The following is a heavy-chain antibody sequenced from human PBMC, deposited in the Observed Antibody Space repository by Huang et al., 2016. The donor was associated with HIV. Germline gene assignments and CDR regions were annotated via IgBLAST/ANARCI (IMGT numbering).Heavy chain of an antibody. CDR3: AKGGAGGTIRYFQH. D-gene: IGHD6-13*01. V-gene: IGHV3-23*01. J-gene: IGHJ1*01. Sequence: EVQLLESGGGLVQPGGFLRLSCGASGFPFSRSSMRWVGQAPGKGLEWVSTIGGSGYTTYHADSVKGRFAVARDNSKNTLYLQMNSLRAEDTAVYYCAKGGAGGTIRYFQHWGQGTLVTVSS. CDR2: IGGSGYTT. CDR1: GFPFSRSS.